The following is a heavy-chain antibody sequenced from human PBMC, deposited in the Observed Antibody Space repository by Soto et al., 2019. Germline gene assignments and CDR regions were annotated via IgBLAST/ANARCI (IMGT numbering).Heavy chain of an antibody. V-gene: IGHV1-3*05. D-gene: IGHD2-21*02. CDR1: GYTFTSYA. J-gene: IGHJ4*02. Sequence: QVQLVQSGAEEKKPGASVKVSCKASGYTFTSYAMHWVRQAPGQRLEWMGWINAGNGNTKYSQKFQGRVTITRDTSASTAYMELSSLRSEDTAVYYCAWSIVVVTALDYWGQGTLGTVSS. CDR2: INAGNGNT. CDR3: AWSIVVVTALDY.